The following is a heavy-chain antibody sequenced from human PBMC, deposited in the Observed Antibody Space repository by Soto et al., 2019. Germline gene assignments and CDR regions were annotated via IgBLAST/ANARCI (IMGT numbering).Heavy chain of an antibody. Sequence: EVQLVETGGGLIQPGGSLRLSCAASGFTVSSNYMSWVRQAPGKGLEWVSVIYSGGSTYYADSVKGRFTISGDNSKNTLYLQMNSLRAEDTAVYYCARAGSSSSFDYWGQGTLVTVSS. CDR3: ARAGSSSSFDY. CDR1: GFTVSSNY. V-gene: IGHV3-53*02. D-gene: IGHD6-6*01. J-gene: IGHJ4*02. CDR2: IYSGGST.